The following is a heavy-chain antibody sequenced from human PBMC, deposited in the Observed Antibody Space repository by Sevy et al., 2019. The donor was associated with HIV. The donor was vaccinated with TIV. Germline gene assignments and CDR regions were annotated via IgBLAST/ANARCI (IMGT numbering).Heavy chain of an antibody. CDR3: AKDIKQLLWFRDLFTRYGMDV. J-gene: IGHJ6*02. D-gene: IGHD3-10*01. Sequence: VGSLRLSCAASGFTFSSYGMHWVRQAPGKGLEWVAFIRYDGSNKYYADSVKGRFTISRDNSKNTLYLQMNSLRAEDTALYSCAKDIKQLLWFRDLFTRYGMDVWGQGTTVTVSS. V-gene: IGHV3-30*02. CDR1: GFTFSSYG. CDR2: IRYDGSNK.